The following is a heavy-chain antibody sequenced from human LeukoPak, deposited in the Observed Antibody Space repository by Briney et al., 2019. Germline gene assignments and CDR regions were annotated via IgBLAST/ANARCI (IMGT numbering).Heavy chain of an antibody. Sequence: GGSLRLSCAASGFTFSSYWMSWVGQAPGKGLEGVANIKQDGSEKYYVDSVKGRFTISRDNAKNSLYLQMNSLRAEDTAVYYCARTHTNYYGSGSYFEDYYYYMDVWGKGTTVTISS. CDR2: IKQDGSEK. D-gene: IGHD3-10*01. J-gene: IGHJ6*03. V-gene: IGHV3-7*01. CDR3: ARTHTNYYGSGSYFEDYYYYMDV. CDR1: GFTFSSYW.